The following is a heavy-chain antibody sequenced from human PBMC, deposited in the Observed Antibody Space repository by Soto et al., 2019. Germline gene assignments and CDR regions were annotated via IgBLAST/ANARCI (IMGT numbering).Heavy chain of an antibody. Sequence: SETLSLTCTVSGGSISSYYWSWLRQPPGKGLEWIGYIYYSGSTNYNPSLKSRVTISVDTSKNQFSLKLSSVTAADTAVYYCARRPFSAAAGTGNAFDIWGQGTMVTVSS. J-gene: IGHJ3*02. D-gene: IGHD6-13*01. CDR1: GGSISSYY. V-gene: IGHV4-59*08. CDR3: ARRPFSAAAGTGNAFDI. CDR2: IYYSGST.